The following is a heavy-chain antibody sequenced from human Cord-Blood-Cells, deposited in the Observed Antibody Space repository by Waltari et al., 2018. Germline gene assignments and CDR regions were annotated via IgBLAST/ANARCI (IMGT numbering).Heavy chain of an antibody. CDR3: ARDPGSDAFDI. Sequence: QLQLQESGPGLVKPSETLSLTCTVSGGSISSSSYYWGWIRQPPGKGLEWIGSIYYSGSTYYNPSLKSRVTISVDTSKNQFSLKLSSVTAADTAVYYCARDPGSDAFDIWGQGTMVTVSS. J-gene: IGHJ3*02. V-gene: IGHV4-39*07. CDR1: GGSISSSSYY. D-gene: IGHD3-10*01. CDR2: IYYSGST.